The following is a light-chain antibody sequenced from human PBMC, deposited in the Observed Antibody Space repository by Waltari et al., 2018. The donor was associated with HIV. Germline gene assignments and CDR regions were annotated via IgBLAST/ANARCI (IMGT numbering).Light chain of an antibody. CDR1: SRDVGRYDY. CDR2: EVN. CDR3: SSYAGINPVI. J-gene: IGLJ2*01. Sequence: QSALTQPPSASGSLGQSVTISCTGSSRDVGRYDYVSWYQQHPGKAPKLLIFEVNKPPSGVPDRFSGSKAGNTASLTVSGLQAEDEAEYSCSSYAGINPVIFGGGTTLTVL. V-gene: IGLV2-8*01.